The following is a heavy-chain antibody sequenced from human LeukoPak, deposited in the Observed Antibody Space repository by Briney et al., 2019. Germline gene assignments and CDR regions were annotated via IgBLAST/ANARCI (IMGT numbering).Heavy chain of an antibody. CDR3: ARVPNY. CDR1: GFTVSSNY. CDR2: IYSGGST. Sequence: PGGSLRLSCAASGFTVSSNYMSWVRQAPGKGLEWVSVIYSGGSTYYADSVKGRFTISRDNSKNTLYLRMNSLRTEDTAVYYYARVPNYWGQGTLVTVSS. J-gene: IGHJ4*02. V-gene: IGHV3-53*01.